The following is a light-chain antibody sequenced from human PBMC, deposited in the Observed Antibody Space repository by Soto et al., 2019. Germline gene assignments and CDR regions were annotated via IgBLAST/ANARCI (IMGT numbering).Light chain of an antibody. CDR2: GAS. V-gene: IGKV3-15*01. J-gene: IGKJ1*01. CDR3: QQYFEWPPMT. CDR1: ETVATN. Sequence: PGERATLSCWASETVATNLAWYQQKPGQAPRLLISGASTRAAGISDRFRGSGSGTEFTLPISSLRSEDSAIYYCQQYFEWPPMTFGQGTKVEI.